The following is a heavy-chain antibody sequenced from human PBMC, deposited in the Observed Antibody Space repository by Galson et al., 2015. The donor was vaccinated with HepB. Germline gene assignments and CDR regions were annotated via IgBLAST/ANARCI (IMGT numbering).Heavy chain of an antibody. CDR1: GYTFTSNG. J-gene: IGHJ4*02. V-gene: IGHV1-18*04. CDR3: ARDRDYRFDN. CDR2: ISTYGGNT. Sequence: SVKVSCKASGYTFTSNGISWVRQTPGQGLEWLGWISTYGGNTNYAQKFQGRITLTRDTSTRIAYVELRSLRSDDTAVYYCARDRDYRFDNWSQGTLVTVSS. D-gene: IGHD4/OR15-4a*01.